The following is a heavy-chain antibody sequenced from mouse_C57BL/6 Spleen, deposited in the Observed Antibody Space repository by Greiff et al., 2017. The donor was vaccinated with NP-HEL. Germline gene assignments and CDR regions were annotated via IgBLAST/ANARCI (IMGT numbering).Heavy chain of an antibody. CDR3: ARGPGYYGSGSSDY. D-gene: IGHD1-1*01. V-gene: IGHV1-61*01. J-gene: IGHJ2*01. CDR1: GYTFTRYS. Sequence: QVQLQQPGAELVRPGSSVKLSCKASGYTFTRYSMDWVQQRPGQGLEWIGNIYPSDSDTHYNQKFKDKATLTADKSSSTAYMQLSSLTSEDSAVYYGARGPGYYGSGSSDYWGQGTTLTVSS. CDR2: IYPSDSDT.